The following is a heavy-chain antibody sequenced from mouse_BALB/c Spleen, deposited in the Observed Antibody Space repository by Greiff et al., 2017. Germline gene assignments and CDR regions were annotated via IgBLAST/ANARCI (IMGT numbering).Heavy chain of an antibody. D-gene: IGHD2-4*01. CDR3: AGLYDYDYAMDY. CDR2: IDPANGNT. CDR1: GFNIKDTY. Sequence: EVHLVESGAELVKPGASVKLSCTASGFNIKDTYMHWVKQRPEQGLEWIGRIDPANGNTKYDPKFQGKATITADTSSNTAYLQLSSLTSEDTAVYYCAGLYDYDYAMDYWGQGTSVTVSS. J-gene: IGHJ4*01. V-gene: IGHV14-3*02.